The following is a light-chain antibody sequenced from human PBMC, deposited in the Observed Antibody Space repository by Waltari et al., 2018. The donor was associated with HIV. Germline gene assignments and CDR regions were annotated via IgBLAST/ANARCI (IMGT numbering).Light chain of an antibody. J-gene: IGLJ2*01. CDR2: LNSDGSH. CDR3: QTWGAGIQV. V-gene: IGLV4-69*01. CDR1: NGHSDQA. Sequence: QLLLTQSPSASASLGASVRLTCTLSNGHSDQAITWHQQQPEKGPRFLMRLNSDGSHNKGDGISDRFSGSSSGAERYLTISSLQAEDEGDYHCQTWGAGIQVFGGGTKLTVL.